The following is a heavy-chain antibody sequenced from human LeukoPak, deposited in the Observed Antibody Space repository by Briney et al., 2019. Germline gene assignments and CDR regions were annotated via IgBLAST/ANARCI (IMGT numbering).Heavy chain of an antibody. CDR1: GGTFSSYA. CDR2: IIPIFGTA. Sequence: SVKVSCKASGGTFSSYAISWVRQAPGQGLEWMGGIIPIFGTANCAQKFQGRVTITADKSTSTAYMELSSLRSEDTAVYYCASPTHNYDSSGYPFDAFDIWGQGTMVTVSS. V-gene: IGHV1-69*06. J-gene: IGHJ3*02. CDR3: ASPTHNYDSSGYPFDAFDI. D-gene: IGHD3-22*01.